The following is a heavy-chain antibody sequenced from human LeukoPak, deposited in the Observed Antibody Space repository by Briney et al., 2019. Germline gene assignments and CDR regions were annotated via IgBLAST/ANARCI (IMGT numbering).Heavy chain of an antibody. CDR3: ACGGGYNYLQY. D-gene: IGHD5-24*01. J-gene: IGHJ1*01. CDR1: GLTIGSSY. V-gene: IGHV3-53*01. CDR2: LYLAGNT. Sequence: PGRSLRLSCVASGLTIGSSYMNWARQAPGNGLEWVSALYLAGNTYYADSVRGRFTISRDNSKNTLYLQVNNLRVEDTAIYYCACGGGYNYLQYWGQGTLVAVSS.